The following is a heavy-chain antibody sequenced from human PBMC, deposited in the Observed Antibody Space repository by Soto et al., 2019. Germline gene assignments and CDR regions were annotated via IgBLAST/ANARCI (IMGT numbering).Heavy chain of an antibody. V-gene: IGHV3-30*04. CDR3: AKDLITMVRGVTYYYYYGMDV. CDR2: ISYDGSNK. J-gene: IGHJ6*02. Sequence: QVQLVESGGGVVQPGRSLRLSCAASGFTFSSYAMHWVRQAPGKGLEWVAVISYDGSNKYYADSVKGRFTISRDNSKNTLYLQMNSLRAEDTAVYYCAKDLITMVRGVTYYYYYGMDVWGQGTTVTVSS. D-gene: IGHD3-10*01. CDR1: GFTFSSYA.